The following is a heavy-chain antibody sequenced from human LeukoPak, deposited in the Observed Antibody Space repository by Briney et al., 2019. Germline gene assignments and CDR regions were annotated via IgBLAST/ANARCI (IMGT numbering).Heavy chain of an antibody. V-gene: IGHV4-39*01. Sequence: SETLSLTCTVSGGSISSSSYYWGWIRQPPGKGLEWIGSIYYSGSTYYNPSLKSRVTISVDTSKNQFSLKLSSVTAADTAVYYCARHAPLGYCSSTSCFYYYYMDVWGKGTTVTVSS. J-gene: IGHJ6*03. CDR2: IYYSGST. CDR1: GGSISSSSYY. D-gene: IGHD2-2*01. CDR3: ARHAPLGYCSSTSCFYYYYMDV.